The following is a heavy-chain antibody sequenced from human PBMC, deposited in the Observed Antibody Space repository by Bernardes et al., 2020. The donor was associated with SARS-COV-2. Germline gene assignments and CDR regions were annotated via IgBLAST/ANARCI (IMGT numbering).Heavy chain of an antibody. D-gene: IGHD4-17*01. V-gene: IGHV3-33*01. J-gene: IGHJ6*02. CDR3: ARDPPTVVTDYYYYGMDV. CDR1: GFTFSSYG. CDR2: IWYDGSNK. Sequence: GGSLRLSCAASGFTFSSYGMHWVRQAPGKGLEWVAVIWYDGSNKYYADSVKGRFTISRDNSKNTLYLQMNSLRAEDTAVYYCARDPPTVVTDYYYYGMDVWGQGTTVTVSS.